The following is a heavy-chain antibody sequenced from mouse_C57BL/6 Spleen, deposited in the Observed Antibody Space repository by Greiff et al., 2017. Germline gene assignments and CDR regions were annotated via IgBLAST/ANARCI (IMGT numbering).Heavy chain of an antibody. J-gene: IGHJ2*01. Sequence: QVQLQQSGAELVKPGASVKISCKASGYAFSSYWMNWVKQRPGKGLEWIGQIYPGDGDTNYNGKFKGKATLTADKSSSTAYMQLSSLTSEDSAVYFCARSRSNYVDYFDYWGQGTTLTVSS. CDR1: GYAFSSYW. CDR3: ARSRSNYVDYFDY. CDR2: IYPGDGDT. D-gene: IGHD2-5*01. V-gene: IGHV1-80*01.